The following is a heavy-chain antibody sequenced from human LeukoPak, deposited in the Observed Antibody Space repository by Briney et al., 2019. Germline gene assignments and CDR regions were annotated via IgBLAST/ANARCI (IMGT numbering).Heavy chain of an antibody. D-gene: IGHD4/OR15-4a*01. J-gene: IGHJ4*02. CDR1: GYTFTSYG. CDR2: MKPDSGKT. Sequence: GASVKVSCKASGYTFTSYGINWVRQATGQGLEWMGYMKPDSGKTGYAQKFQGRVTMTRDTSSSTAYMELSNLRSEDTAMYFCARGDRGASSIPFDFWGQGTVVTVSS. CDR3: ARGDRGASSIPFDF. V-gene: IGHV1-8*02.